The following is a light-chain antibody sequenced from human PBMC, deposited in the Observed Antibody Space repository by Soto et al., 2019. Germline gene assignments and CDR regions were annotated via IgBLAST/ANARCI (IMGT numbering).Light chain of an antibody. J-gene: IGKJ1*01. Sequence: EIVLTQSPATLSLSPGERATLSCRASQSVSSYLAWYQQKPGQAPRLLIYDASNRATGIPARFSGSGSGTDFTLTISRLEPEDFAVYYCQQYGSSPTFGQGTKADIK. CDR1: QSVSSY. V-gene: IGKV3-20*01. CDR3: QQYGSSPT. CDR2: DAS.